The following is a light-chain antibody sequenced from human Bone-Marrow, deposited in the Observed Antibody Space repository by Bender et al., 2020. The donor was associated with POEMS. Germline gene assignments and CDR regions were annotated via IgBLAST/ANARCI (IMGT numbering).Light chain of an antibody. CDR2: DNS. CDR1: STVVGTYNL. CDR3: QSYDSSLSGVV. V-gene: IGLV2-14*02. Sequence: QSALTQPDSVSGSPGQSITISCTGSSTVVGTYNLVSWYQQHPGKAPKLLISDNSNRPSGVPDRFSGSKSGTSASLAITGLQAEDEADYYCQSYDSSLSGVVFGGGTKLTVL. J-gene: IGLJ2*01.